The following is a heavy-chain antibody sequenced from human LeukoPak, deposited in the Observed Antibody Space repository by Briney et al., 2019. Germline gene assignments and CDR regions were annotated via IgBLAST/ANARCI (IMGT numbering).Heavy chain of an antibody. Sequence: SETLSLTCAVYGGSFSGYYWSWIRQPPGKGLGWIGEINHSGSTNYNPSLKSRVTISVDASKNQFSLKLSSVTAADTAVYYCARTGAWNFDYWGQGTLVTVSS. D-gene: IGHD1-1*01. CDR2: INHSGST. CDR1: GGSFSGYY. CDR3: ARTGAWNFDY. J-gene: IGHJ4*02. V-gene: IGHV4-34*01.